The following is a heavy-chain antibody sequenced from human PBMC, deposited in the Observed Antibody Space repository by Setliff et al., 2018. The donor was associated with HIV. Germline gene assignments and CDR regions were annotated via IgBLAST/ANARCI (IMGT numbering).Heavy chain of an antibody. Sequence: SETLSLTCAVHGGPLTDHYWNWIRQPPGKGLEWIGEIHHTGHINYNPSFKSRVTMSLDMSTNQFSLKMASMTAADSAVYYCARFDVTPMTTRDYWGQGTQVTVSS. V-gene: IGHV4-34*01. CDR2: IHHTGHI. CDR1: GGPLTDHY. D-gene: IGHD4-17*01. J-gene: IGHJ4*02. CDR3: ARFDVTPMTTRDY.